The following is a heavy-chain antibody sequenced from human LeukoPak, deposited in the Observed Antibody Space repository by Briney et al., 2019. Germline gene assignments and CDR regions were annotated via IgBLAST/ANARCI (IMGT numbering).Heavy chain of an antibody. J-gene: IGHJ6*03. Sequence: SVKVSCKASGGTFSSYSISWVRQAPGQGLEWMGRIIPIFGKTNYAKSLQGRVTITTDESTSTACMEIGSLTSEGTAVYYCARDQARPVLWTYDMVVWGEGATVTDSS. CDR1: GGTFSSYS. D-gene: IGHD2-21*01. CDR2: IIPIFGKT. CDR3: ARDQARPVLWTYDMVV. V-gene: IGHV1-69*05.